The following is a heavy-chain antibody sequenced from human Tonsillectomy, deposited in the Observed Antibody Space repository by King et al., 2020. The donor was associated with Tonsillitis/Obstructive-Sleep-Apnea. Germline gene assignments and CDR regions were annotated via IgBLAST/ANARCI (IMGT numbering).Heavy chain of an antibody. D-gene: IGHD4-11*01. V-gene: IGHV4-34*01. CDR1: GGSFSGDY. CDR3: ARGPMTTVTTFYYYYYMDV. CDR2: INHSGST. Sequence: VQLQQWGAGLLKPSETLSLTGAVYGGSFSGDYWSWIRQPPGKGLEWIGEINHSGSTNYNPSLKSRVTISVDTSKNQFSLKLSSVTAADTAVYYCARGPMTTVTTFYYYYYMDVWGKGTTVTVSS. J-gene: IGHJ6*03.